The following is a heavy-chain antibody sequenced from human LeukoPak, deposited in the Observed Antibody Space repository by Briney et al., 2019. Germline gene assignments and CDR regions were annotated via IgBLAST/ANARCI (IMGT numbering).Heavy chain of an antibody. J-gene: IGHJ1*01. Sequence: ASVKVSCKASGGTFSSYAISWMRQAPGQGLEWMGGIIPIFGTANYAQKFQGRVTMTEDTSTDTAYMELSSLRSEDTALYYCATYGSSGLLAFWGQGTLVTVSS. V-gene: IGHV1-69*06. D-gene: IGHD3-22*01. CDR3: ATYGSSGLLAF. CDR2: IIPIFGTA. CDR1: GGTFSSYA.